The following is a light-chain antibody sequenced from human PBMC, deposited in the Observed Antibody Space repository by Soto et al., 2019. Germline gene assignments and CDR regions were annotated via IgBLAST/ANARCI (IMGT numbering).Light chain of an antibody. V-gene: IGLV1-40*01. CDR2: GNS. Sequence: QSVLTQPPSVSGAPGQRVTISCTGSSSNIGAGYDVHWYQQLPGTAPKLLIYGNSNGPSGVPDRFSGSKSGTSASLAITGLQPEDEADYYCQSYDSSLSGGVFGGGTKLTVL. J-gene: IGLJ3*02. CDR3: QSYDSSLSGGV. CDR1: SSNIGAGYD.